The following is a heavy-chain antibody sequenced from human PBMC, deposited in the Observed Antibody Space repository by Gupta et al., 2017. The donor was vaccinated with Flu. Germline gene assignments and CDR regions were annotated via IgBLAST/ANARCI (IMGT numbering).Heavy chain of an antibody. V-gene: IGHV3-30*18. CDR2: ISFDGSEK. D-gene: IGHD1-1*01. J-gene: IGHJ6*02. CDR1: GFTFSSYG. CDR3: AKDLVQHWPHSPYYYGMDV. Sequence: QVQLVESGGGVVQPGRSLRLSCEASGFTFSSYGIPWVRQAPGKGLEWVAVISFDGSEKYYADSVKGRFTISRDKSKNTLYLQMNSLRTEDTALYYCAKDLVQHWPHSPYYYGMDVWGQGTTVTVSS.